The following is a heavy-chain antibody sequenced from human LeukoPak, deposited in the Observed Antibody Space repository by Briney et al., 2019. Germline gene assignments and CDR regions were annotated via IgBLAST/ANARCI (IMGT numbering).Heavy chain of an antibody. CDR3: ARVIVLMVYASRYFDY. Sequence: ASVQVSCKTSGYIFTGYWIHWVRQAPGQGLEWMGWINPNSGGTNYAQKFQGRVTMTRDTSISTAYMELSRLRSDDTAVYYCARVIVLMVYASRYFDYWGQGTLVTVSS. CDR2: INPNSGGT. CDR1: GYIFTGYW. D-gene: IGHD2-8*01. V-gene: IGHV1-2*02. J-gene: IGHJ4*02.